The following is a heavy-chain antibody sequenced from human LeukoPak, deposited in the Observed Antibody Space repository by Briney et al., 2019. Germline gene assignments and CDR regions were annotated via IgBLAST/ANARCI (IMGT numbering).Heavy chain of an antibody. D-gene: IGHD3-22*01. CDR3: AAGLGSYDSSGYYAFDI. J-gene: IGHJ3*02. Sequence: SVKVSCKASGFTFTSSAVQWVRQARGQRLEWIGWIVVGSGNTNYAQKFQERVTITRDMSTSTAYMELSSLRSEDTAVYYCAAGLGSYDSSGYYAFDIWGQGTMVTVSS. CDR1: GFTFTSSA. V-gene: IGHV1-58*01. CDR2: IVVGSGNT.